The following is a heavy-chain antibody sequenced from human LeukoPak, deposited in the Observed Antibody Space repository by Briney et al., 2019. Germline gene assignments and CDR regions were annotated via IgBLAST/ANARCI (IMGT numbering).Heavy chain of an antibody. Sequence: GGSLRLSCAASGFTVSSNYMSWVRQAPGKGLEWLSIIYSGGNTYYADSGKGRFTISRDNSKNTLFLQMNSLRAEDTAVYYCARVIVHTTYDAFDIWGQGTMVTVSS. J-gene: IGHJ3*02. D-gene: IGHD1-1*01. CDR1: GFTVSSNY. V-gene: IGHV3-66*01. CDR2: IYSGGNT. CDR3: ARVIVHTTYDAFDI.